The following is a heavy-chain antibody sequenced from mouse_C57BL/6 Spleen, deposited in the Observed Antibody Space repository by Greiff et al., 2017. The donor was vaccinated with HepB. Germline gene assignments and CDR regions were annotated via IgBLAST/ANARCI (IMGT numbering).Heavy chain of an antibody. J-gene: IGHJ2*01. V-gene: IGHV1-52*01. CDR2: IDPSDSET. CDR3: ASSPITTVVGRDYFDY. Sequence: QVQLQQPGAELVRPGSSVKLSCKASGYTFTSYWMHWVKQRPIQGLEWIGNIDPSDSETHYNQKFKDKATLTVDKSSSTAYMQLSSLTSEDSAVYYCASSPITTVVGRDYFDYWGQGTTLTVSS. CDR1: GYTFTSYW. D-gene: IGHD1-1*01.